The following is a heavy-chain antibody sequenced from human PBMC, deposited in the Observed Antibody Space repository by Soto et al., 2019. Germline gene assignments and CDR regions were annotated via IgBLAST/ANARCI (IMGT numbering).Heavy chain of an antibody. Sequence: QVQLQESGPGLVKPSETLSLTCTVSGGSISGYYWSWIRQPPGKGLEWIGYIYYNGNTNYNPSLKSHVSTSVNTTKNHFTLKLSFVTAADTAVYYWARYVVRYNCDYWGQGGLVTVSS. D-gene: IGHD1-1*01. CDR2: IYYNGNT. CDR3: ARYVVRYNCDY. J-gene: IGHJ4*02. V-gene: IGHV4-59*08. CDR1: GGSISGYY.